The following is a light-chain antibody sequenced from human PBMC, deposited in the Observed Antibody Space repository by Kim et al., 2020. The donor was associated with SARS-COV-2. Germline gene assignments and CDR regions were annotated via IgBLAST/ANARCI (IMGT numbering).Light chain of an antibody. CDR2: LNSDGSH. Sequence: QLVLTQSPSASASLGASVKLTCTLSSGHSSYAIAWHQQQPEKGPRYLMKLNSDGSHSKGDGIPDRFSGSSSWAERYLTISSLQSEDEADYYCQTWGTGIWVFGGGTQLTVL. V-gene: IGLV4-69*01. CDR1: SGHSSYA. CDR3: QTWGTGIWV. J-gene: IGLJ3*02.